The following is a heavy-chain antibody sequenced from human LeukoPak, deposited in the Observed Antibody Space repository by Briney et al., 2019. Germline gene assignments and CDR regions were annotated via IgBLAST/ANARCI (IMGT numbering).Heavy chain of an antibody. Sequence: PGGSLRLSCEASGFTFSSYDMNWVRQAPGKGLEWVSYISERATRIEYADSVKGRFIMSRDDANNLLYLQMSSLRAEDTAVYFFVRDAPGSNTGDYWGQGTLVTVSS. CDR1: GFTFSSYD. CDR3: VRDAPGSNTGDY. D-gene: IGHD2-8*01. V-gene: IGHV3-48*03. J-gene: IGHJ4*02. CDR2: ISERATRI.